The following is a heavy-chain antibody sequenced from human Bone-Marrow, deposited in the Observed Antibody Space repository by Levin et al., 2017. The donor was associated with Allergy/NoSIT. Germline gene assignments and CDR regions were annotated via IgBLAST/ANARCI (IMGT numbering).Heavy chain of an antibody. D-gene: IGHD3-3*01. J-gene: IGHJ6*02. CDR3: ASRYDFWSGQYDYYGMDV. Sequence: GESLKISCAASGFTFSSYGMHWVRQAPGKGLEWVAVIWYDGSNKYYADSVKGRFTISRDNSKNTLYLQMYSLRAEDTAVYYCASRYDFWSGQYDYYGMDVWGRGTTVTVSS. V-gene: IGHV3-33*01. CDR1: GFTFSSYG. CDR2: IWYDGSNK.